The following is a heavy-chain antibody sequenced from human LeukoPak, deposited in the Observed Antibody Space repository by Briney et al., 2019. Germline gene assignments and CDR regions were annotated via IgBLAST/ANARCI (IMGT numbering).Heavy chain of an antibody. J-gene: IGHJ4*02. CDR1: GFTFSSSA. CDR3: AMRGSGGWYEFRDY. D-gene: IGHD6-19*01. CDR2: VSVSGGGT. Sequence: TGGSLRLSCAASGFTFSSSAMTWVRQAPGKGLEWVSTVSVSGGGTYYADSVKGRFTISRDNSKNTLYLQMNSLRAEDTAVYYCAMRGSGGWYEFRDYWGQGTLVTVSS. V-gene: IGHV3-23*01.